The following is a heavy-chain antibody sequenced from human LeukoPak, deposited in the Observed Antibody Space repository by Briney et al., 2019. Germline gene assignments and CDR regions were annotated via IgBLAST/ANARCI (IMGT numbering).Heavy chain of an antibody. CDR3: ARGFWSGYYPFDY. D-gene: IGHD3-3*01. CDR1: GYSISSGRY. J-gene: IGHJ4*02. V-gene: IGHV4-38-2*01. CDR2: INHSGST. Sequence: AETLSLTCAVSGYSISSGRYWGWVRQPPGKGLEWIGEINHSGSTNYNPSLKSRVTISVDTSKNQFSLKLSSVTAADTAVYYCARGFWSGYYPFDYWGQGTLVTVSS.